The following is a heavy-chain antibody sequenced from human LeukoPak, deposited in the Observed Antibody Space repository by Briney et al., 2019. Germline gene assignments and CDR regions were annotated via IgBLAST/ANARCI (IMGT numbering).Heavy chain of an antibody. Sequence: GGSLRLSCAASGFTFSSYGMSWVRQAPGKGLEWVSAISGSGGSTYYADSVKGRFTISRDNSKNTLYLQMNSLRAEDTAVYYCAKSRFHCSSYCSQDYWGQGTLVTVSS. J-gene: IGHJ4*02. V-gene: IGHV3-23*01. CDR1: GFTFSSYG. CDR2: ISGSGGST. CDR3: AKSRFHCSSYCSQDY. D-gene: IGHD2-2*01.